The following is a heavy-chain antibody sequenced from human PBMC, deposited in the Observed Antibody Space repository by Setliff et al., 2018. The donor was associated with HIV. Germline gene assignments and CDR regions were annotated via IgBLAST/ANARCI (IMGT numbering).Heavy chain of an antibody. CDR1: GGSFSGYY. D-gene: IGHD1-7*01. V-gene: IGHV4-34*01. CDR2: INHSGST. CDR3: ARDRYTWNYGKNYMDV. J-gene: IGHJ6*03. Sequence: SETLSLTCAVYGGSFSGYYWSWIRQPPGKGLEWIGEINHSGSTNYNPSHKSRGTISVDTSKNQFSPKLSPVTAADTAVYYCARDRYTWNYGKNYMDVWGKGTTVTVSS.